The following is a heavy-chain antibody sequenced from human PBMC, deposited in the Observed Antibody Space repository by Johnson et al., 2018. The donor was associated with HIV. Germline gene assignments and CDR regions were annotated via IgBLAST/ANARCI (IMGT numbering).Heavy chain of an antibody. D-gene: IGHD3-22*01. Sequence: VQLVESGGGVVQPGRSLRLSCAASGFTFSSYAMHWVRQAPGKGLEWVSAISGSGSTIYSADYVQGRFTISRANEKKSLYLQMNSLRAEDTAVYYCARDTYYYDSSGYLDAFDIWGQGTMVTVSS. CDR2: ISGSGSTI. J-gene: IGHJ3*02. CDR3: ARDTYYYDSSGYLDAFDI. V-gene: IGHV3-48*04. CDR1: GFTFSSYA.